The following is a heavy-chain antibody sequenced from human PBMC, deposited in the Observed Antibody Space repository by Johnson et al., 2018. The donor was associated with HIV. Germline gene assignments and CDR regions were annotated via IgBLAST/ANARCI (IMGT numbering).Heavy chain of an antibody. D-gene: IGHD1-1*01. CDR2: VRSDESNK. CDR1: GFTFSTYP. CDR3: ARDPDGTTGTTYPDAAFDI. V-gene: IGHV3-33*08. Sequence: QMLLVESGGGVVQPGRSLRLSCAASGFTFSTYPMHWVRQAPGKGLEWVAFVRSDESNKYSLDSVKGRFTISRDNSKNTLHLQMNSLRAEDTAVYYCARDPDGTTGTTYPDAAFDIWGQGTMVIVSS. J-gene: IGHJ3*02.